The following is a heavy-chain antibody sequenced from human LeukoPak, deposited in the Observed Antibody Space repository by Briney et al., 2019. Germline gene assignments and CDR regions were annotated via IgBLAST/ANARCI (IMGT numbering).Heavy chain of an antibody. Sequence: GGSLRLSCAPSGFTFSSYWMSWVRQAPGKGLEWVANIKQDGSEKYYVDSVKGRFTISRDNGKNSLYLQMNSLRAEDTAVYYCARKAYGLDVWGKGTAVTVSS. J-gene: IGHJ6*04. CDR2: IKQDGSEK. CDR3: ARKAYGLDV. V-gene: IGHV3-7*03. CDR1: GFTFSSYW.